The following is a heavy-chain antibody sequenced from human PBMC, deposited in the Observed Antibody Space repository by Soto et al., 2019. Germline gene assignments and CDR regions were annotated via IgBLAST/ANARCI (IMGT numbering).Heavy chain of an antibody. CDR1: GGAISSGGDY. V-gene: IGHV4-31*03. J-gene: IGHJ3*02. CDR2: IYYSGSI. D-gene: IGHD3-22*01. Sequence: SETLSLTCTVSGGAISSGGDYWSWIRQHPGKGLEWIGYIYYSGSIYYNPSLKSRVTISVDTSKNQFSLKLSSVTAADTAVYYCARDSGCDAFDIWGQGTMVTVSS. CDR3: ARDSGCDAFDI.